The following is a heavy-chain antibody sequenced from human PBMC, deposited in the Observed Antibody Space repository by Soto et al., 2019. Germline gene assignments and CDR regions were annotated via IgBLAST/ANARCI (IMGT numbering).Heavy chain of an antibody. Sequence: QVQLQESGPGLVKPSQTLSLTCTVSGGSISSGGYYWSWIRQHPGKGLEWIGYVYYSGNTYYNPSRKIRITISVDTTKNQFSLKLTSVTAADTDVYYCTRGLSNPGWFDPWGQGTLVTVSS. CDR2: VYYSGNT. CDR3: TRGLSNPGWFDP. CDR1: GGSISSGGYY. V-gene: IGHV4-31*03. J-gene: IGHJ5*02. D-gene: IGHD4-4*01.